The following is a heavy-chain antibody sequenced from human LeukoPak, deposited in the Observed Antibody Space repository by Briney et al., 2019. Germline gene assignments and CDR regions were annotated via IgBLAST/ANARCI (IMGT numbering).Heavy chain of an antibody. Sequence: PSETLSLTCAVYGGSFSGYYWSWIRQPPGKGLEWIGEINHSGSTNYNPSLKSRVTISVDTSKNQFSLKLRSVTAADTAVYYCASSGAPTYYFDYWGQGTQVTVSS. V-gene: IGHV4-34*01. CDR3: ASSGAPTYYFDY. J-gene: IGHJ4*02. CDR1: GGSFSGYY. D-gene: IGHD3-10*01. CDR2: INHSGST.